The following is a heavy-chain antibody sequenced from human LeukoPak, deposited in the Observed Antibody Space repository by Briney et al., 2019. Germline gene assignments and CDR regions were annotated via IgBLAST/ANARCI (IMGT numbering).Heavy chain of an antibody. CDR2: IYSVGTI. Sequence: GGSLRLSCAASRFNVSTRYMSWVRQAPGRGREWVSLIYSVGTIYYPHSVKGRFTISRDNSKNMLYLQMNSLRADDTAVYYCARPASGGLSEDYWGQGTLVTVSS. CDR3: ARPASGGLSEDY. J-gene: IGHJ4*02. D-gene: IGHD3-10*01. V-gene: IGHV3-53*01. CDR1: RFNVSTRY.